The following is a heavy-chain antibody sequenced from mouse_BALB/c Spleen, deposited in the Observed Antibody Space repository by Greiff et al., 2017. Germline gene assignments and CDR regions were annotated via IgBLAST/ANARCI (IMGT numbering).Heavy chain of an antibody. Sequence: QVQLKESGPGLVAPSQSLSITCTVSGFSLTSYGVHWVRQPPGKGLEWLGVIWAGGSTNYNSALMSRLSISKDNSKSQVFLKMNSLQTDDTAMYYCARNLGGRYHAMDYWGQGTSVTVSS. CDR1: GFSLTSYG. CDR2: IWAGGST. J-gene: IGHJ4*01. CDR3: ARNLGGRYHAMDY. V-gene: IGHV2-9*02.